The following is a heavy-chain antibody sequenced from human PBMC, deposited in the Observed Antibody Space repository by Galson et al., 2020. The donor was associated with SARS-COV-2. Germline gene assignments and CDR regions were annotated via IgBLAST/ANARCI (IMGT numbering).Heavy chain of an antibody. CDR3: AQSNYLRYFDWLLRSNWFDP. J-gene: IGHJ5*02. V-gene: IGHV2-5*02. Sequence: SGPTLVKPTQTLTLTCTFSGFSLSTSGVGVGWIRQPPGKALEWLALIYWDDDKRYSPSLKSRLTITKDTSKNQVVLTMTNMDPVDTATYYCAQSNYLRYFDWLLRSNWFDPWGQGTLVTVSS. D-gene: IGHD3-9*01. CDR2: IYWDDDK. CDR1: GFSLSTSGVG.